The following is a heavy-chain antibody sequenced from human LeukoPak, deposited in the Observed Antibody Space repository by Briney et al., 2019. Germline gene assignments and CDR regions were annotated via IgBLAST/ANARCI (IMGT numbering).Heavy chain of an antibody. CDR2: ISYDGSNK. J-gene: IGHJ4*02. CDR3: AKDIGNSGAFDY. V-gene: IGHV3-30*18. D-gene: IGHD1-7*01. Sequence: PGGSLRLSCAASGFTFSSYGMHWVRQAPGKGLEWVAVISYDGSNKYYADSVKGRFTISRDNSKNTLCLQMNSLRAEDTAVYYCAKDIGNSGAFDYWGQGTLVTVSS. CDR1: GFTFSSYG.